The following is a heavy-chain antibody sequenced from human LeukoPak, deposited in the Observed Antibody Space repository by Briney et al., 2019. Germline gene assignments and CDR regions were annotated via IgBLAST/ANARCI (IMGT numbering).Heavy chain of an antibody. J-gene: IGHJ6*03. CDR1: GFTFSSYG. CDR2: IWYVGSNK. CDR3: AKDGQQLVPYYYYYMHV. Sequence: GRSLRLSCAASGFTFSSYGMHWVRQAPGKGLEWVAVIWYVGSNKYYADSVKGRFTISRDNSKNTLYLQMNSLRAEGTAVYYCAKDGQQLVPYYYYYMHVWGKGTTVTVSS. D-gene: IGHD6-13*01. V-gene: IGHV3-33*06.